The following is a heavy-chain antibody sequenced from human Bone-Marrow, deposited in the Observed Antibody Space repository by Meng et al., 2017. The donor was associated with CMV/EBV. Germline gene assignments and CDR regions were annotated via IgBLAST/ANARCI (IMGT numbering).Heavy chain of an antibody. V-gene: IGHV1-18*01. Sequence: SGYAFTSYGITWVRQAPGQGLEWMGWISGYNGNTNYAQKVQGRVTMTTDTSTSTAYMELRSLRSDDTAVYYCARAGGTTRRGYYFDYWGQGTLVTVSS. J-gene: IGHJ4*02. CDR2: ISGYNGNT. CDR1: GYAFTSYG. CDR3: ARAGGTTRRGYYFDY. D-gene: IGHD1-7*01.